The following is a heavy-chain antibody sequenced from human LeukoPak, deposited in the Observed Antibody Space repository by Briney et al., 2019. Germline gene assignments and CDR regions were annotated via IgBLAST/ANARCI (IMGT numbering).Heavy chain of an antibody. Sequence: SETLSLTCTVSGGSISSSSYYWGWIRQPPGKGLEWIGYIYHSGSTYYNPSLKSRVTISVDRSKNHFSLKLSSVTAADTAVYYCGRGRFGELFVDYWGQGTLVTVSS. V-gene: IGHV4-39*07. CDR3: GRGRFGELFVDY. CDR1: GGSISSSSYY. D-gene: IGHD3-10*01. J-gene: IGHJ4*02. CDR2: IYHSGST.